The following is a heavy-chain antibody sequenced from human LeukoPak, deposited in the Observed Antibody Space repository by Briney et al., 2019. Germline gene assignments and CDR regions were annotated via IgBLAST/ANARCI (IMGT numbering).Heavy chain of an antibody. J-gene: IGHJ5*02. CDR1: GFTFSSNS. D-gene: IGHD5-18*01. V-gene: IGHV3-21*01. CDR3: ARDRGKRVETSMVGFP. Sequence: GGSLRLSCAASGFTFSSNSMNWVRQAPGKGLEWVSSISTSSSYIDYADSVKGRFTISRDNAKNSLYLQMNSLRADDTAVYYCARDRGKRVETSMVGFPWGQGTLVTVSS. CDR2: ISTSSSYI.